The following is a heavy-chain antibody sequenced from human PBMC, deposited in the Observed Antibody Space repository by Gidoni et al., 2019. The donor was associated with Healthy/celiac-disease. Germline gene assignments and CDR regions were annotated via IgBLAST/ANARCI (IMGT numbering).Heavy chain of an antibody. CDR1: GGSIRSYY. V-gene: IGHV4-59*12. D-gene: IGHD3-22*01. CDR2: TQYSGST. CDR3: ARGNYDSSGCYDY. Sequence: VQLQESGPGLVKPSETPSPACTVSGGSIRSYYWSWIRQSPGKGLVWIVYTQYSGSTNYNPSLKSLVTIAVDTTKNHFFLKLSSVTAADTAVYYCARGNYDSSGCYDYWGQGTLVTVSS. J-gene: IGHJ4*02.